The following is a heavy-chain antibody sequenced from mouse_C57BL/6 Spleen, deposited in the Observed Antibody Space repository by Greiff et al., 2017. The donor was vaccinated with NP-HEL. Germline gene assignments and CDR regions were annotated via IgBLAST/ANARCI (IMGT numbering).Heavy chain of an antibody. D-gene: IGHD1-1*01. V-gene: IGHV1-52*01. Sequence: QVQLQQSGAELVRPGSSVKLSCKASGYTFTSYWMHWVKQRPIQGLEWIGNIDPSDSATHYNQKFKDKATLTVDKSSSTAYMQLRSLTSEDSAVYYSARAITTVVAGAMDDWGQGTSVTVSS. CDR1: GYTFTSYW. CDR2: IDPSDSAT. J-gene: IGHJ4*01. CDR3: ARAITTVVAGAMDD.